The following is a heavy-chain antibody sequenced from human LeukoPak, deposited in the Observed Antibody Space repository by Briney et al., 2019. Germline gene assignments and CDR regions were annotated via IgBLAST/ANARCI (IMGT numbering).Heavy chain of an antibody. J-gene: IGHJ5*02. V-gene: IGHV3-64D*09. Sequence: GGSLRLSCSASGFTFSSYAMHWVRQAPGKGLEYVSAISSNGGSTYYADSVKGRFTISRDNSKNTLYLQMSSLRAEDTAVYYCVKEVTGHGSGSYYNWFDPWGQGTLVTVSS. CDR3: VKEVTGHGSGSYYNWFDP. CDR2: ISSNGGST. CDR1: GFTFSSYA. D-gene: IGHD3-10*01.